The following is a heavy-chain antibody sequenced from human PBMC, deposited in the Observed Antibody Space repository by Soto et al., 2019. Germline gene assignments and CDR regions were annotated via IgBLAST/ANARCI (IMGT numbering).Heavy chain of an antibody. D-gene: IGHD4-4*01. CDR3: AKSRDGYSFYYYYGMDV. Sequence: GGSLRLSCAAPGFTFSNYGMHWVRPAPGKGLEWVALILHDGSNEYYADSVKGRFTLSRDNFKNKLYLQMNSLRGDDTAVYYCAKSRDGYSFYYYYGMDVWGQGTTVTVSS. CDR1: GFTFSNYG. J-gene: IGHJ6*02. CDR2: ILHDGSNE. V-gene: IGHV3-30*18.